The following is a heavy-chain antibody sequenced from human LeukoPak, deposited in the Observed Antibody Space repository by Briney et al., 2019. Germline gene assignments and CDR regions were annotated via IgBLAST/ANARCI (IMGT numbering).Heavy chain of an antibody. CDR3: ARGGYGSGSYYKYYYYGMDV. V-gene: IGHV3-30*04. CDR2: ISYDGSNK. Sequence: GGSLRLSCAASGFTFSSYAMHWVRQAPGKGLERVAVISYDGSNKYYADSVKGRFTISRDNSKNTLYLQMNSLRAEDTAVYYCARGGYGSGSYYKYYYYGMDVWGKGTTVTVSS. D-gene: IGHD3-10*01. CDR1: GFTFSSYA. J-gene: IGHJ6*04.